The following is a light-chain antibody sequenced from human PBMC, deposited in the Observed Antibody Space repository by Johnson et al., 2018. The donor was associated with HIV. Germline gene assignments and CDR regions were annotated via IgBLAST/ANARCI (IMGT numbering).Light chain of an antibody. Sequence: QAVLTQPPSVSAAPGQKVTISCSGGSSNVGNHYVSCYQQFPGTAPKLLTYDNNKRPSGIPDRFSGSKSGTSATLGITGLQTGDEADYYCGTWDSSLSAYVFGTGTKVTVL. CDR2: DNN. V-gene: IGLV1-51*01. CDR1: SSNVGNHY. CDR3: GTWDSSLSAYV. J-gene: IGLJ1*01.